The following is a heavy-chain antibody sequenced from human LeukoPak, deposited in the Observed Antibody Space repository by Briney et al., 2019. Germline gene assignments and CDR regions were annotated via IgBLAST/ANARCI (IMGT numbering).Heavy chain of an antibody. CDR1: GYTFTDYY. D-gene: IGHD3-22*01. V-gene: IGHV1-69*04. J-gene: IGHJ4*02. CDR3: ARDPPTDSSGFFDY. Sequence: ASVKVSCKASGYTFTDYYMHWVRQAPGQGLEWMGRIIPILGIANYAQKFQGRVTITADKSTSTAYMELSSLRSEDTAVYYCARDPPTDSSGFFDYWGQGTLVTVSS. CDR2: IIPILGIA.